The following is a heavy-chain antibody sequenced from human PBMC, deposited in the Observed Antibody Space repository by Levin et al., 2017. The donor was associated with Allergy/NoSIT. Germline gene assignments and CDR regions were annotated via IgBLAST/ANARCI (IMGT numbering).Heavy chain of an antibody. J-gene: IGHJ3*01. V-gene: IGHV1-2*02. Sequence: GESLKISCKASGYTFTGYYMHWVRQAPGQGLEWMGWINPNSGGTNYAQKFQGRVTMTRDTSISTAYMELSRLRSDDTAVYYCARGDYYDSSIGSLLWGQGTMVTVSS. D-gene: IGHD3-22*01. CDR1: GYTFTGYY. CDR2: INPNSGGT. CDR3: ARGDYYDSSIGSLL.